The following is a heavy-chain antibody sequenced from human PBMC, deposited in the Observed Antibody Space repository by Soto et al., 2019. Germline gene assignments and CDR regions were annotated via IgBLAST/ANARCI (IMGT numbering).Heavy chain of an antibody. CDR2: IIPNFGTA. CDR3: AAVRGSGSYPYYYYGMDV. D-gene: IGHD3-10*01. V-gene: IGHV1-69*05. CDR1: GGTFSSYA. Sequence: SVKVSCKASGGTFSSYAISWVRQAPGQGLEWMGGIIPNFGTANYAQKFQGRVTITRAMSTSTASMELSSLRSEDTAVYYCAAVRGSGSYPYYYYGMDVWGQGTTVTVSS. J-gene: IGHJ6*02.